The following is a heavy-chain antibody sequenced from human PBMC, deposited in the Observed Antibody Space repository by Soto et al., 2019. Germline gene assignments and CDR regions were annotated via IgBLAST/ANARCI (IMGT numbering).Heavy chain of an antibody. Sequence: SETLSLTCTVSGGSISSYYWSWIRQPPGKGLEWIGYIYYSGSTNYNPSLKSRVTISVDTSKNQFSLKLSSVTAADTAVYYCARFTHTSSWTQFHYWGHGTLVTVS. J-gene: IGHJ4*01. CDR2: IYYSGST. V-gene: IGHV4-59*01. CDR1: GGSISSYY. D-gene: IGHD6-13*01. CDR3: ARFTHTSSWTQFHY.